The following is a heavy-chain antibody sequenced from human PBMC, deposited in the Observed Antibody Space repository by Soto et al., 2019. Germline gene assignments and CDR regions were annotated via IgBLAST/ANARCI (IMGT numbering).Heavy chain of an antibody. V-gene: IGHV4-59*08. CDR2: IYYSGST. J-gene: IGHJ6*03. CDR1: GGSISSYY. D-gene: IGHD3-3*01. CDR3: ARLKITIFGVVPAKDYMDV. Sequence: SEALSLTCTVSGGSISSYYWSWIRQPPWKGLEWIGYIYYSGSTNYNPSLKSRVTISVDTSKNQFSLKLSSVTAADTAVYYCARLKITIFGVVPAKDYMDVWGKGTTVTVSS.